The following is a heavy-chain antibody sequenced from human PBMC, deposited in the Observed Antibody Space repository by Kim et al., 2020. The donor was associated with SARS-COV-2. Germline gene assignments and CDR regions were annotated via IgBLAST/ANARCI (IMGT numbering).Heavy chain of an antibody. CDR3: VGHGGWGEDY. J-gene: IGHJ4*02. D-gene: IGHD3-16*01. V-gene: IGHV3-33*01. CDR2: NK. Sequence: NKYYADSVQGRFNISRDKSKNTLYLQMNSLRAEDTAVYYCVGHGGWGEDYWGQGTLVTVSS.